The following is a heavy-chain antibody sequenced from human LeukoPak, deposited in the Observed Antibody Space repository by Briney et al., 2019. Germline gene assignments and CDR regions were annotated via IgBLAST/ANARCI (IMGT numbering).Heavy chain of an antibody. V-gene: IGHV1-69*05. D-gene: IGHD1-1*01. CDR1: GGTFSSYA. J-gene: IGHJ5*02. CDR2: IIPIFGTA. Sequence: ASVKVSCKASGGTFSSYAISWVREAPGQGLEWMGGIIPIFGTANYAQKFQGRVTITTDESTSTAYMELSSLRSEDTAVYYCAREIKELQIAPGNNWFDPWGQGTLVTVSS. CDR3: AREIKELQIAPGNNWFDP.